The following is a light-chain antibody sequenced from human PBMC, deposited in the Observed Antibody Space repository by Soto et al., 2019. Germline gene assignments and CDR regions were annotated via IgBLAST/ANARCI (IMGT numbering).Light chain of an antibody. CDR2: DVS. Sequence: QSALTQPPSASGSPGQSVTISCTGSSSDVGGYNYVSWYQQHPGKAPKLMSYDVSKRPSGVPDRFSGSKSGNTASLTVAGLQAEDEADYYCSSYAGSNIVVFGGGTKVTVL. J-gene: IGLJ2*01. CDR1: SSDVGGYNY. V-gene: IGLV2-8*01. CDR3: SSYAGSNIVV.